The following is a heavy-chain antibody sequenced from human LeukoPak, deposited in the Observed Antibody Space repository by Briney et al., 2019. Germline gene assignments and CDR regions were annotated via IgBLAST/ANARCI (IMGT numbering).Heavy chain of an antibody. CDR3: ARDRGSGYNWFDP. V-gene: IGHV3-49*04. J-gene: IGHJ5*02. D-gene: IGHD3-10*01. CDR1: GFTFGDYA. Sequence: GGSLRLSRTTSGFTFGDYAIIWVRQAPGKGLEWVGFIRSKAYGGTTECAASVRGRFTISRDDSKSIAYLQMNSLKTEDTAVYYCARDRGSGYNWFDPWGQGTLVTVSS. CDR2: IRSKAYGGTT.